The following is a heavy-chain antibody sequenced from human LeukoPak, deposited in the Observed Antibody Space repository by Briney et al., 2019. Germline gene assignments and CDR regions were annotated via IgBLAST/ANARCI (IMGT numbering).Heavy chain of an antibody. CDR3: AKGGSIVLMVYSQGNWFDP. Sequence: PGGSLRLSCAASGFTFSSYAMSWVRQAPGKGLEWVSAISGSGGSTYYADSVKGRFTISRDNSKNTLYLQMNSLRAEDAAVYYCAKGGSIVLMVYSQGNWFDPWGQGTLVTVSP. D-gene: IGHD2-8*01. J-gene: IGHJ5*02. CDR1: GFTFSSYA. CDR2: ISGSGGST. V-gene: IGHV3-23*01.